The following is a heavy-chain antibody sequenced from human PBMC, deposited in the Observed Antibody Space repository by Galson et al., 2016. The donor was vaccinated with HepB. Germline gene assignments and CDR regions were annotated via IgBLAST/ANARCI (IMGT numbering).Heavy chain of an antibody. CDR2: ISGNSGSM. CDR3: AKGDGSGNLRFSSVAFDF. CDR1: GFTFNTYA. Sequence: SLRLSCAASGFTFNTYAMSWVRQAPGKGLEWVSTISGNSGSMYYADSVKGRFTISRDNAKNSLYLQMNSLRAEDTALYYCAKGDGSGNLRFSSVAFDFWGQGTMVTVSS. J-gene: IGHJ3*01. V-gene: IGHV3-9*01. D-gene: IGHD3-22*01.